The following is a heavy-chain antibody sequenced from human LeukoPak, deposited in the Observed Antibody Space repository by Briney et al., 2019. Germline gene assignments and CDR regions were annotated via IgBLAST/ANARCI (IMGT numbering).Heavy chain of an antibody. V-gene: IGHV4-59*01. CDR2: IYYSGST. J-gene: IGHJ4*02. Sequence: SETLSLTCTVSGGSISSYYWSWIRQPPGKGLEWIGYIYYSGSTNYNPSLKSRVTISVDTSKNQFSLKLSSVTAADTAVYYCARGLSGSYPDYWGQGTLVTVSS. CDR3: ARGLSGSYPDY. D-gene: IGHD1-26*01. CDR1: GGSISSYY.